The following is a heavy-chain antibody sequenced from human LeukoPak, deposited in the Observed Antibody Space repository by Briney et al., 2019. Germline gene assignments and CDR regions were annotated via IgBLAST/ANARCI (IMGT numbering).Heavy chain of an antibody. CDR3: ARDLYGDYSFDY. CDR1: GFTFSSYS. V-gene: IGHV3-48*01. Sequence: GGSLRLSCAASGFTFSSYSMNWVRQAPGKGLEWVSYISSISTIYYVDSVKGRFTISRDNAKSSLYLQMNSLRAEDTAVYYCARDLYGDYSFDYWGQGTLVTVSS. D-gene: IGHD4-17*01. CDR2: ISSISTI. J-gene: IGHJ4*02.